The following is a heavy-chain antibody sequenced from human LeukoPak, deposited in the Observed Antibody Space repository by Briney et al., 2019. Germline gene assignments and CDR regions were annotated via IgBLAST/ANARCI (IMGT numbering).Heavy chain of an antibody. D-gene: IGHD7-27*01. V-gene: IGHV4-59*11. CDR1: GVSLVMHS. J-gene: IGHJ4*01. CDR2: ISYSGST. CDR3: ARDGEGDEGWDY. Sequence: SETLSLTCTVSGVSLVMHSWIWIRPPPGEGLEWIGHISYSGSTNYNPSLKSRVTISVDTSKNQVSLRLSSVTAADTAVYYCARDGEGDEGWDYWGEGTLGTVSS.